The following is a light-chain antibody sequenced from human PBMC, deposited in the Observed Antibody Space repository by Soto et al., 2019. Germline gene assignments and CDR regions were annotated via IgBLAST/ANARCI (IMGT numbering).Light chain of an antibody. CDR2: GAS. CDR3: QQYGGVPYT. CDR1: QSVSSN. Sequence: EIVMTQSPATLSVSPGERATLSCRASQSVSSNLAWYQQKPGQAPTLVIYGASARATGIPARFSGSGSGTDFTLTISRLEPEDFAIYYCQQYGGVPYTFGQGTKVDIK. V-gene: IGKV3-15*01. J-gene: IGKJ2*01.